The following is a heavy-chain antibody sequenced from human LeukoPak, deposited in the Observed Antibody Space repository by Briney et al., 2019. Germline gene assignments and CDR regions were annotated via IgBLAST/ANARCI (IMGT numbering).Heavy chain of an antibody. V-gene: IGHV1-2*02. Sequence: ASVTVSCKPSGYTFTGYYMHWVRQPPGQGLEWVGWINPNNGGTNYAQKFQGRVTMTRGTSISTAYMELSRLTSDDTAVYYCARGSSSWYVGPPLDYWGQGTLVTVSS. D-gene: IGHD6-13*01. CDR2: INPNNGGT. J-gene: IGHJ4*02. CDR3: ARGSSSWYVGPPLDY. CDR1: GYTFTGYY.